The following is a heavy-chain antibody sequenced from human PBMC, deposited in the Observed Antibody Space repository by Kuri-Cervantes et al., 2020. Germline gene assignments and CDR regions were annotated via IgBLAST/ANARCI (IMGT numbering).Heavy chain of an antibody. J-gene: IGHJ6*02. V-gene: IGHV1-18*01. CDR3: ARVGNAGGIAAAGGGVDV. D-gene: IGHD6-13*01. CDR2: ISAYNGNT. Sequence: ASVKVSCKAPGYTFTSYGISWVRQAPGQGLEWMGWISAYNGNTNYAQKLQGRVTMTTDTSTSTAYMELRSLRSDDTAVYYCARVGNAGGIAAAGGGVDVWGQGTTVTVSS. CDR1: GYTFTSYG.